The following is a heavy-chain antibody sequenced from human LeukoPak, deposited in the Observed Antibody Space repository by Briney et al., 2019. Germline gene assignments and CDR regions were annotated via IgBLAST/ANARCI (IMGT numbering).Heavy chain of an antibody. CDR2: TYHSGST. CDR3: ARDARDSSGYGVYFQH. V-gene: IGHV4-38-2*02. D-gene: IGHD3-22*01. J-gene: IGHJ1*01. CDR1: GYSISSGYY. Sequence: SETLSLTCTVSGYSISSGYYWGWIRQPPGKGLEWIGSTYHSGSTYYNPSLKSRVTISVDTSKNQFSLKLSSVTAADTAVYYCARDARDSSGYGVYFQHWGQGTLVTVSS.